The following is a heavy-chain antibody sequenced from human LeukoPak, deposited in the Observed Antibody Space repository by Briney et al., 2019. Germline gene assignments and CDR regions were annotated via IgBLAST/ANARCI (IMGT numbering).Heavy chain of an antibody. CDR3: ARQGGYDSSGYYSRGYHYYGMDV. J-gene: IGHJ6*02. CDR1: GGSISSHY. Sequence: PSETLSLTCTVSGGSISSHYWSWIRQPPGKGLEWIGYIYYSGSTDYKPSLKSRVTISVDTSKNQFSLKLSSVTAADTAVYYCARQGGYDSSGYYSRGYHYYGMDVWGQGTTVTVSS. D-gene: IGHD3-22*01. V-gene: IGHV4-59*08. CDR2: IYYSGST.